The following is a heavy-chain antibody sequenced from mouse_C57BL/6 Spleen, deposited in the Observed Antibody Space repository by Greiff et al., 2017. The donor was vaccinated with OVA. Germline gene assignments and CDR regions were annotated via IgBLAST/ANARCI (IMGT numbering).Heavy chain of an antibody. J-gene: IGHJ3*01. V-gene: IGHV1-61*01. CDR2: IYPSNSET. Sequence: QVQLQQPGAELVRPGSSVKLSCKASGYTFTSSWRDWVKRRPGQGLEWIGNIYPSNSETHYNQKFKDKATLTVDKSSSTAYMQLSSLTSEDSAVYYCARSHYDYAWFAYWGQGTLVTVSA. CDR3: ARSHYDYAWFAY. D-gene: IGHD2-4*01. CDR1: GYTFTSSW.